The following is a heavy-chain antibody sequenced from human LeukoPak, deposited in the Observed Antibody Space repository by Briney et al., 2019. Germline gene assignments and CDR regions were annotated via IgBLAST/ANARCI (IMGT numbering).Heavy chain of an antibody. V-gene: IGHV3-7*01. D-gene: IGHD2-8*01. Sequence: PGGSLRLSCAASGFTFSTYWMNWYRQAPGKGLEWVGNINQDASEINYVDSVRGRFTISRDNAKNSLHLQMNSLRAEDTAVYYCASPCTNGVCLFDYWGQGTLVTVSS. J-gene: IGHJ4*02. CDR1: GFTFSTYW. CDR2: INQDASEI. CDR3: ASPCTNGVCLFDY.